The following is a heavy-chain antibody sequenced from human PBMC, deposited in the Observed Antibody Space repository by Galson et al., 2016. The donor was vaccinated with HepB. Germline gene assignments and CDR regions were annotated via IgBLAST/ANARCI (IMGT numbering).Heavy chain of an antibody. CDR2: IIGSGGRT. V-gene: IGHV3-23*01. Sequence: SLRLSCAASGLTFSSYVMSWVRQAPGQGLEFLSTIIGSGGRTGYEDSVKARFTIARDNSKNTLYLQMNSLRVEDTAIYYCAKDRSYLLQGYYYTEVWGKGTTVTVSS. CDR3: AKDRSYLLQGYYYTEV. CDR1: GLTFSSYV. D-gene: IGHD2-2*01. J-gene: IGHJ6*03.